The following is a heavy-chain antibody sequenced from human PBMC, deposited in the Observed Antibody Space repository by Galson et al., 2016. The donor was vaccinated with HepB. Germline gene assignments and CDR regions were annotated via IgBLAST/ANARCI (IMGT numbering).Heavy chain of an antibody. CDR2: INEDGSTT. V-gene: IGHV3-74*01. Sequence: SLRLSCAASGFTFSTSWMHWVRQAPGKGLVWVSRINEDGSTTSYADSVKGRFTISRDNAQNTLFLQMTSLRAEDPGVYYCARDLAGAFDYWGQGTLVTVSS. CDR3: ARDLAGAFDY. CDR1: GFTFSTSW. J-gene: IGHJ4*02. D-gene: IGHD1-26*01.